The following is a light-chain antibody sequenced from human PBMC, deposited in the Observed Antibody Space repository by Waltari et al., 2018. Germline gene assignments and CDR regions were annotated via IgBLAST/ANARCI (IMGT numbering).Light chain of an antibody. Sequence: VLTQSPDTLSLSPGERATLSCRASQSVSTPFFLWYQQKPGQAPRLLIFATSSRATGIPDGFSGSGSGTDFTLTISRREPEDFAVYYCQKYGTLPATFGGGTKVEIK. CDR3: QKYGTLPAT. V-gene: IGKV3-20*01. J-gene: IGKJ4*01. CDR2: ATS. CDR1: QSVSTPF.